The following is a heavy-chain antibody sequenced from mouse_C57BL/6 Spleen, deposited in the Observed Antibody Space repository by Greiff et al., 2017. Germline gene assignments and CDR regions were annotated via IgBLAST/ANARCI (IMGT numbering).Heavy chain of an antibody. CDR2: IYPGSGNT. CDR1: GYSFTSYY. J-gene: IGHJ4*01. V-gene: IGHV1-66*01. CDR3: ARWLLRYAMDY. Sequence: QVQLQQSGPELVKPGASVKISCKASGYSFTSYYIHWVKQRPGQGLEWIGWIYPGSGNTKYNEKFKGKATLTADTSSSTAYMQLSSLTSEDSAVYYCARWLLRYAMDYWGQGTSVTVSS. D-gene: IGHD2-3*01.